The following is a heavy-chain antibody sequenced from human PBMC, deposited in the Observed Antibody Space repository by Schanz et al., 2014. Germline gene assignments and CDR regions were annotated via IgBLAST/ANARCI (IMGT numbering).Heavy chain of an antibody. J-gene: IGHJ6*03. V-gene: IGHV3-23*01. D-gene: IGHD2-2*01. CDR2: INGDGSRT. CDR3: ARVKYCTITRCYRTETEGIYYMDV. CDR1: GFNFSDYA. Sequence: EVHLLESGGGLVPPGGSLRLSCAASGFNFSDYAMCWVRQAPGKGLEWVSRINGDGSRTAYADSVKGRFTISRDNSKNTLYLQMNSLRAEDTAVYYCARVKYCTITRCYRTETEGIYYMDVWGKGTTVTVSS.